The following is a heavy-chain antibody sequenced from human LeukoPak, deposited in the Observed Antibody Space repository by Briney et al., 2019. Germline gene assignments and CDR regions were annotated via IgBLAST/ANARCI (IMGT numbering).Heavy chain of an antibody. V-gene: IGHV4-59*08. CDR3: VRRHGDYYYYGMDV. CDR2: IYYSGST. Sequence: SSETLSLTCTVSGGYISNYYRSWLRQPPGKGLEWIGYIYYSGSTNYNPSLKSRVTISVDTSKNQFSLKLSSVTAADTAVYYCVRRHGDYYYYGMDVWGQGTTVTVSS. D-gene: IGHD4-17*01. J-gene: IGHJ6*02. CDR1: GGYISNYY.